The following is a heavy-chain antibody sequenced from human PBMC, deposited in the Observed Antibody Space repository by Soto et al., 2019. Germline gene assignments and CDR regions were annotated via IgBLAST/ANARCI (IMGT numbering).Heavy chain of an antibody. CDR1: GYTFTSYA. J-gene: IGHJ4*02. CDR2: INAGNGNT. CDR3: ARGSGYYYWDDY. Sequence: QVQLVQSGAEEKKPGASVKVSCKASGYTFTSYAMNWVRQAPGQRLEWMGWINAGNGNTKYSQKFQGRVTITRDTSASTAYMELSSLRSEDTAVYYFARGSGYYYWDDYWGQGTLVTVSS. D-gene: IGHD3-22*01. V-gene: IGHV1-3*05.